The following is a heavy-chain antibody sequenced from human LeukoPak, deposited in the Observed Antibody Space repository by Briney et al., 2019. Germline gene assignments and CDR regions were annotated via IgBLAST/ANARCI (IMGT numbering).Heavy chain of an antibody. D-gene: IGHD1-26*01. Sequence: GESLKISCEGSGYTFTSYWIAWVRQMPGKGLEWMGIIYPGDSDTRYSPSFQGQVTISADKSISTAYLQWSSLTASDTAMYYCARVRSGDYSEDAFDIWGQGTMVTVSS. CDR1: GYTFTSYW. J-gene: IGHJ3*02. CDR2: IYPGDSDT. CDR3: ARVRSGDYSEDAFDI. V-gene: IGHV5-51*01.